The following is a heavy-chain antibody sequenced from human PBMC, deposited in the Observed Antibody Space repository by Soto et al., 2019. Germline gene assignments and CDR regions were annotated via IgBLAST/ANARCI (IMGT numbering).Heavy chain of an antibody. CDR3: ARGTREEWLLSSFDY. V-gene: IGHV4-59*02. D-gene: IGHD3-3*01. CDR2: IYYSGST. J-gene: IGHJ4*02. Sequence: GNVSRYRWSWIRQPTGKGLEWIGYIYYSGSTNYNPSLKSRVTISVDTSKNQFSLKLSSVTAADTAVYYCARGTREEWLLSSFDYWGQGTLVTVSS. CDR1: GNVSRYR.